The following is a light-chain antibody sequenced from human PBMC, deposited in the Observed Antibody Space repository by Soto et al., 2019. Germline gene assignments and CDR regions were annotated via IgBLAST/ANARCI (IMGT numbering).Light chain of an antibody. CDR1: PSVSGSN. Sequence: ENVLTQSPGTLSLSPGERATPSCRASPSVSGSNLAWYQQKPGQAPRLLIYSASTRATGIPATFSGSGSGTEFTLTISSLQSEDFAVYYCQQYDNCPWTFGQGTKVDIK. CDR2: SAS. J-gene: IGKJ1*01. CDR3: QQYDNCPWT. V-gene: IGKV3D-15*01.